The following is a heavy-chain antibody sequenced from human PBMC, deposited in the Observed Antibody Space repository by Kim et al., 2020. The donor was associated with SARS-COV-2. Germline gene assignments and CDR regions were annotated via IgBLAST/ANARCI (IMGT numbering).Heavy chain of an antibody. CDR2: IYHSGST. CDR3: ARVPSGLLGWYWFDP. CDR1: GYSISSGYY. J-gene: IGHJ5*02. V-gene: IGHV4-38-2*02. D-gene: IGHD3-10*01. Sequence: SETLSLTCTVSGYSISSGYYWGWIRQPPGKGLEWIGSIYHSGSTYYNPSLKSRVTISVDTSKNQFSLKLSSVTAADTAVYYCARVPSGLLGWYWFDPWGQGTLVTVSS.